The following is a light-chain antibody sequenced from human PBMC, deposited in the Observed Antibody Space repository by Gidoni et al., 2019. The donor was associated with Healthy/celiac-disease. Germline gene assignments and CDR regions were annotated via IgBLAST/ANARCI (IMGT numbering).Light chain of an antibody. J-gene: IGLJ2*01. CDR1: SSDVGGYNY. Sequence: QSALTQPASVSGSPGQSITISCTGTSSDVGGYNYVSWYQQHPGKAPKLMIYEVSNRPSGVSNRFSGSKSGNTASLTISGPQAEDEADYYCSSYTSSSTPVVFGGGPKLTVL. V-gene: IGLV2-14*01. CDR2: EVS. CDR3: SSYTSSSTPVV.